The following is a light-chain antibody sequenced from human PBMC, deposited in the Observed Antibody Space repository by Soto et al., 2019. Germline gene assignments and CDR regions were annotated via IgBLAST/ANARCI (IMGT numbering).Light chain of an antibody. CDR1: QSISRY. CDR2: GAS. CDR3: QQYGSSPPT. J-gene: IGKJ1*01. Sequence: IVLTQSPGTLSLPPGERTTLSCRASQSISRYLAWYQQKPGQGPRLLIYGASSRATGTPDRFSGSGSGTDFTLTINRLEPEDFALYYCQQYGSSPPTFXQGTKVDIK. V-gene: IGKV3-20*01.